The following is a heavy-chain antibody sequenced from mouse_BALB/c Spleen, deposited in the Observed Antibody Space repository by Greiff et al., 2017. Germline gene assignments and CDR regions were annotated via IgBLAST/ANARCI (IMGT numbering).Heavy chain of an antibody. V-gene: IGHV1-63*02. CDR1: GYTFTNYW. CDR3: ARRAITYYFDY. D-gene: IGHD1-1*01. CDR2: IYPGGGYT. J-gene: IGHJ2*01. Sequence: QVQLQQSGAELVRPGTSVKISCKASGYTFTNYWLGWVKQRPGHGLEWIGDIYPGGGYTNYNEKFKGKATLTADTSSSTAYMQLSSLTSEDSAVYFCARRAITYYFDYWGQGTTLTVSS.